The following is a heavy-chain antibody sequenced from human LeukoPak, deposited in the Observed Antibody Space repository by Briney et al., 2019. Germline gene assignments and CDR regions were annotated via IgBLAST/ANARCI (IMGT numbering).Heavy chain of an antibody. J-gene: IGHJ3*02. CDR3: AKDGPDYYDSSGSNSDAFDI. CDR2: TRNRVMGYTT. CDR1: GFTLSDHY. Sequence: GGSLRLSFAASGFTLSDHYIDWVRQTPGKGLEWVGRTRNRVMGYTTEYAASVRGRFTISRDDSKSLLYLQMDSLKIEDTALYYCAKDGPDYYDSSGSNSDAFDIWGQGTMVTVSS. V-gene: IGHV3-72*01. D-gene: IGHD3-22*01.